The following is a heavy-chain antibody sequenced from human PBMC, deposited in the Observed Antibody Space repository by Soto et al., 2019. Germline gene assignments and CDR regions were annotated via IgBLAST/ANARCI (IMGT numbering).Heavy chain of an antibody. D-gene: IGHD3-22*01. V-gene: IGHV4-30-2*01. CDR1: GGSISSGGYS. CDR3: ARVGNYYDSSGYSFPFDY. Sequence: PSETLSLTCVVSGGSISSGGYSWSWIRQPPGKGLEWIGYSYLSESTNSNPSLKSRVTISVDRSKNQFSLKLTSVTAADTAVYYCARVGNYYDSSGYSFPFDYWGQGTLVTVSS. J-gene: IGHJ4*02. CDR2: SYLSEST.